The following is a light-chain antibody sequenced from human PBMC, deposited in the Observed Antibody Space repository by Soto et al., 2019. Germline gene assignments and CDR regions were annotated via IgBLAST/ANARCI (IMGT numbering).Light chain of an antibody. Sequence: EIVMTHSPATLSVSRGKRATLSCGASQSVSSNLAWYQQKPGQAPRLLIYGASTRATGIPARFSGSGSGTEFTLTISSLQSEDFAVDYCQQYNNWSITVGQGTRLEIK. J-gene: IGKJ5*01. V-gene: IGKV3D-15*01. CDR1: QSVSSN. CDR2: GAS. CDR3: QQYNNWSIT.